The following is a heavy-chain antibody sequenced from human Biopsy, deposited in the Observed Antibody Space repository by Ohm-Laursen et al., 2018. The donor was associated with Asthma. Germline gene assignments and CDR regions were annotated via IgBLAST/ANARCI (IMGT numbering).Heavy chain of an antibody. Sequence: SVKVSCKSLGGTFNTYVIGWVRQAPGQGLEWMGGINSVFGTTNYPQKFQDRVTITADDSTSTVCMELSSLRSEDTAVYYCARKAGSCISRTCYSLDFWGQGTLVTVSS. CDR3: ARKAGSCISRTCYSLDF. J-gene: IGHJ4*02. CDR1: GGTFNTYV. D-gene: IGHD2-2*01. V-gene: IGHV1-69*13. CDR2: INSVFGTT.